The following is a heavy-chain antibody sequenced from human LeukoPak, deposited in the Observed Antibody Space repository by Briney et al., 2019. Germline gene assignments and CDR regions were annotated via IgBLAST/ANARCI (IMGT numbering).Heavy chain of an antibody. CDR3: AMGPSDRHFLLDY. CDR2: ISSSSSYI. J-gene: IGHJ4*02. D-gene: IGHD2-21*02. Sequence: GGSLRLSCAASGFTFSSYSMNWVRQAPGNGLEWVSSISSSSSYIYYADSVKGRFTISRDNAKNSLYLQMNSLRAEDTAVYYCAMGPSDRHFLLDYWGQGTLVTVSS. CDR1: GFTFSSYS. V-gene: IGHV3-21*01.